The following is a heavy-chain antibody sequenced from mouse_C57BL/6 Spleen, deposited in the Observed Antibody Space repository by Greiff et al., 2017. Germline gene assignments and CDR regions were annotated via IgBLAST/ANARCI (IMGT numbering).Heavy chain of an antibody. D-gene: IGHD2-5*01. CDR2: IRFKSDNYAT. V-gene: IGHV6-3*01. CDR1: GFTFSNYW. CDR3: TDILTYYSNYDY. J-gene: IGHJ3*01. Sequence: EVMLVESGGGLVQPGGSMKLSCVASGFTFSNYWMNWVSQSPEKGLEWVAQIRFKSDNYATHYAESVKGRFTISIDVSKSMIYLQMDNIRAEDTGIYYCTDILTYYSNYDYWGQGTLVTVSA.